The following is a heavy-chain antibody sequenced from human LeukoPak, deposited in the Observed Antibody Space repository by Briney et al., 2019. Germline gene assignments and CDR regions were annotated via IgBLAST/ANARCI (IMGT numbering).Heavy chain of an antibody. D-gene: IGHD3-22*01. V-gene: IGHV3-30*02. J-gene: IGHJ4*02. Sequence: GGSLRLSCAAFGFTFSSYGMHWVRQTPGKGLEWVAFIRHDGSYQQYADSVKGRFTVSRDNSKDMVYLQMNSLRTEDTAVYYCAKNRDSSDYPRDFDFWGQGTLVTVSS. CDR2: IRHDGSYQ. CDR3: AKNRDSSDYPRDFDF. CDR1: GFTFSSYG.